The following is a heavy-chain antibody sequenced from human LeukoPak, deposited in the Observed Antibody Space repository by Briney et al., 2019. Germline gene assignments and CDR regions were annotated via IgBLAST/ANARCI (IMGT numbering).Heavy chain of an antibody. CDR2: VSGDGTA. CDR3: AKVHSTVTTRTSYDY. J-gene: IGHJ4*02. CDR1: GFSFSSYV. D-gene: IGHD4-17*01. Sequence: GGSLRLSCAASGFSFSSYVMSWVRQAPGKGLEWVSNVSGDGTAYYADSVKGRFTISRDNSKNTLYLQMNSLRAEDTAVYYCAKVHSTVTTRTSYDYWGQGTLVTVS. V-gene: IGHV3-23*01.